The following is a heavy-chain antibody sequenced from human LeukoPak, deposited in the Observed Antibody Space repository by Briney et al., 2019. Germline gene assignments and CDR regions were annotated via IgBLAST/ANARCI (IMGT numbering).Heavy chain of an antibody. J-gene: IGHJ5*02. Sequence: ASVKVSCKASGCTFTSYGISWVRQAPGRGLEWMGWISAYNGNTNYAQKLQGRVTMTTDTSTSTAYMELRSLRSDDTAVYYCARDDYGGNWFDPWGQGTLVTVSS. V-gene: IGHV1-18*01. CDR2: ISAYNGNT. D-gene: IGHD4-23*01. CDR3: ARDDYGGNWFDP. CDR1: GCTFTSYG.